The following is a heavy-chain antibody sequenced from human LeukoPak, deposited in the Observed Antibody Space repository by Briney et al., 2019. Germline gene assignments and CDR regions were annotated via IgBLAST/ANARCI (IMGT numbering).Heavy chain of an antibody. D-gene: IGHD3-10*02. V-gene: IGHV3-11*04. CDR3: AELGITMIGGV. Sequence: GGSLRLSCAASGFTVSSNYMSWVCQAPGKGLEWVSYISGSGSTIYYADSVKGRFTISRDNAKNSLYLQMNSLRAEDTAVYYCAELGITMIGGVWGKGATVTISS. CDR2: ISGSGSTI. CDR1: GFTVSSNY. J-gene: IGHJ6*04.